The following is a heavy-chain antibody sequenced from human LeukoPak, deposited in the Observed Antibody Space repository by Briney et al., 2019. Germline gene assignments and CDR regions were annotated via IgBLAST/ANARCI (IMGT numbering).Heavy chain of an antibody. CDR3: ARYTHSNLWLGELPYKGSDAHFDY. V-gene: IGHV5-51*01. J-gene: IGHJ4*02. CDR1: GYSFTSYW. D-gene: IGHD3-10*01. CDR2: IYPGDSDT. Sequence: GESLKISCKGSGYSFTSYWIGWVRQMPGKGLEWMGIIYPGDSDTRYSPSFQGQVTISADKSISTAYLQWSSLKASDTAMYYCARYTHSNLWLGELPYKGSDAHFDYWGQGTLVTVSS.